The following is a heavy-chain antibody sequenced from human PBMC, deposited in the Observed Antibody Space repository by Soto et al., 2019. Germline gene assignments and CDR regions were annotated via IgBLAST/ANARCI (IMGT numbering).Heavy chain of an antibody. J-gene: IGHJ5*02. CDR1: GFTFSNAW. CDR2: IKSKTGGGTT. V-gene: IGHV3-15*07. CDR3: ATGPKTGVGVYYGDCFDP. D-gene: IGHD1-26*01. Sequence: PGGSLRLSCAASGFTFSNAWMNWVRQAPGKRLEWVGRIKSKTGGGTTDYAAPVKGRFTISRDDSKNTLYLQMNSLKTADTAVYYCATGPKTGVGVYYGDCFDPWGQGTLVTVSS.